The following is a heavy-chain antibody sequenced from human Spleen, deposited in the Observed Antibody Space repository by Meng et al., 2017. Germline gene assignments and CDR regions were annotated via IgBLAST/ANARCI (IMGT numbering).Heavy chain of an antibody. CDR1: GDSMNSGSYY. D-gene: IGHD5-18*01. J-gene: IGHJ4*02. CDR2: IYISGST. V-gene: IGHV4-61*02. CDR3: ARGYSYTNFDY. Sequence: QVQLQESGPGLVKPSQTLSLTCTVSGDSMNSGSYYWSWIRQPAGKGLEWIGRIYISGSTNYNPSLKSRVIISVDTAKNQFSLKLSSVTAADTAVYYCARGYSYTNFDYWGQGMVVTVSS.